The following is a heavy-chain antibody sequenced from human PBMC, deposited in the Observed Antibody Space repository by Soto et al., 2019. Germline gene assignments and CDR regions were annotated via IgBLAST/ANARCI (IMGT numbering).Heavy chain of an antibody. Sequence: SETLSLTCTVSGGSVSSGSYYRSWIRQPPGKGLEWIGYIYYSGSTNYNPSLKSRVTISVDTSKNQFSLKLSSVTAADTAVYYCAIDYSISSDHAFDIWGQGTMVTVSS. J-gene: IGHJ3*02. CDR3: AIDYSISSDHAFDI. D-gene: IGHD6-6*01. V-gene: IGHV4-61*01. CDR1: GGSVSSGSYY. CDR2: IYYSGST.